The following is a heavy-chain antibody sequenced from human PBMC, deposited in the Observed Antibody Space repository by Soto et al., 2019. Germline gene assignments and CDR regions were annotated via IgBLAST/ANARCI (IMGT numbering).Heavy chain of an antibody. CDR2: ISYDGSNK. D-gene: IGHD5-18*01. Sequence: HPGGSLRLSCAASGFTFSSYAMHWVRQAPGKGLEWVAVISYDGSNKYYADSVKGRFTISRDNSKNTLYLQMNSLRAEDTAVYYCASLDRGYSYGYLGDPFDYWGQGTLVTVSS. CDR3: ASLDRGYSYGYLGDPFDY. J-gene: IGHJ4*02. CDR1: GFTFSSYA. V-gene: IGHV3-30-3*01.